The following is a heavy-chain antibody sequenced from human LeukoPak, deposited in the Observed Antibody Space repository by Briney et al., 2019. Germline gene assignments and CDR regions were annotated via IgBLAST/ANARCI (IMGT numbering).Heavy chain of an antibody. CDR1: DYTFTTYW. V-gene: IGHV5-51*01. D-gene: IGHD2-8*01. CDR3: ARPGGYCTNGVCYIDY. J-gene: IGHJ4*02. CDR2: IYPGDSDT. Sequence: GESLKISCRVLDYTFTTYWIGWLRQMPGKGREWRGIIYPGDSDTRYSPSFQGQVTISADKSISTAYLQWSSLKASDTAMYYCARPGGYCTNGVCYIDYWGQGTLVTVSS.